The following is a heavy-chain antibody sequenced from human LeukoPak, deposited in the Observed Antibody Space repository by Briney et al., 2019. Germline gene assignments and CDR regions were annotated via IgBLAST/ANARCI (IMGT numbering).Heavy chain of an antibody. Sequence: GGSLRLSCAASGFTFSSYAMSWVRQAPGKGLEWVSVISDSGGSTYYADSVKGRFTISRDDSKNTLYLQMNSLRAEDTALYYCAKALRAPQYSSSGDWGQGTLVTVSS. CDR1: GFTFSSYA. D-gene: IGHD6-13*01. J-gene: IGHJ4*02. V-gene: IGHV3-23*01. CDR3: AKALRAPQYSSSGD. CDR2: ISDSGGST.